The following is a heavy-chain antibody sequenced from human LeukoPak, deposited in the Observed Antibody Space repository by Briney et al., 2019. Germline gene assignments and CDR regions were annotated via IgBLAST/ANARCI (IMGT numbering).Heavy chain of an antibody. CDR2: ISSAGTTK. CDR3: ARDYWFDP. CDR1: GFTFRNYA. J-gene: IGHJ5*02. V-gene: IGHV3-48*03. Sequence: SGGSLRLSCAASGFTFRNYAMSWVRQAPGKGLEWISYISSAGTTKIYADSVKGRFTISRDNAKNSLYLQMNSLRAEDTAVYYCARDYWFDPWGHGTLVTVSS.